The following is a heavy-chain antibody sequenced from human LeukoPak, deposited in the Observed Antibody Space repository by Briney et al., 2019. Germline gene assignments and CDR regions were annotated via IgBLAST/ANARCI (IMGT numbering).Heavy chain of an antibody. CDR1: GFTFSSYA. V-gene: IGHV3-69-1*01. CDR3: GREDCNNVRCYGASDA. J-gene: IGHJ5*02. CDR2: ISSNNNI. D-gene: IGHD2-2*01. Sequence: PGGSLRLSCVGSGFTFSSYAMNWVRQALGKGLEWVSSISSNNNIYYADSVKGRFTISRDNAKNSLSLQMNSLRGEDTAVYYCGREDCNNVRCYGASDAWGQGTLVTVSS.